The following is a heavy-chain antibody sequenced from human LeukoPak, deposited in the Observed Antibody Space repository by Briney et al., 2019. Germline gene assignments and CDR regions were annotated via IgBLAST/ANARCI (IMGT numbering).Heavy chain of an antibody. V-gene: IGHV3-23*01. CDR3: AKDLNPDFGIAVAGTSGYFDY. Sequence: PGGSLRLSCAASGFTFSSYAMSWVRQAPGKGLEWVSAISGSGGSTYYADSVKGRFTISRDNSKNTLYLQMNSLRAEDTAVYYCAKDLNPDFGIAVAGTSGYFDYWGQGTLVTVSS. J-gene: IGHJ4*02. CDR1: GFTFSSYA. CDR2: ISGSGGST. D-gene: IGHD6-19*01.